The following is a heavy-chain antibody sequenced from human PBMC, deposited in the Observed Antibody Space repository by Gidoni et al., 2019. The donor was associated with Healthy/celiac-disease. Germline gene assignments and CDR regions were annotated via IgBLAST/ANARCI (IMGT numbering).Heavy chain of an antibody. V-gene: IGHV3-30*18. D-gene: IGHD2-21*02. CDR1: GFTFSSYG. Sequence: QVQLVDSGVCVVQPGRSLRLSCAASGFTFSSYGMHWVRQAPGKGLEWVAVISYDGSNKYYADSVKGRFTISRDNSKNTLYLQMNSLRAEDTAVYYCAKGGVVVTAIDDYWGQGTLVTVSS. CDR3: AKGGVVVTAIDDY. CDR2: ISYDGSNK. J-gene: IGHJ4*02.